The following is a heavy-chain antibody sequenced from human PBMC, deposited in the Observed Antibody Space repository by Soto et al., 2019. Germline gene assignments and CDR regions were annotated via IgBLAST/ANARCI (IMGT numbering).Heavy chain of an antibody. D-gene: IGHD6-6*01. CDR1: GYTFSTPG. V-gene: IGHV1-18*01. Sequence: QAQLEQSGAEVKKPGASVKVSCKSSGYTFSTPGITWVRQAPGQGLEWMGWISTYNGDANYAQRFKGRVTMTTDTSTSTTFMELRSLRSDDTAVYYCAREGPRPYYYYGMDVWGQGTTVTVSS. CDR3: AREGPRPYYYYGMDV. CDR2: ISTYNGDA. J-gene: IGHJ6*02.